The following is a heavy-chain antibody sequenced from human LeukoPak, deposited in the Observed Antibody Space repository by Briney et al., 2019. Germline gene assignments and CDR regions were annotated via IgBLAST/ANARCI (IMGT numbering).Heavy chain of an antibody. Sequence: PGGSLRLSCAASGFTFDDYAMHWVRQAPGKGLEWVSGISWNSGSIGYADSVKGRFTISRDNAKNSLYLQMNSLRAEDTALYYCASLVVAADAFDIWGQGTMVTVSS. V-gene: IGHV3-9*01. D-gene: IGHD5-12*01. CDR1: GFTFDDYA. CDR3: ASLVVAADAFDI. CDR2: ISWNSGSI. J-gene: IGHJ3*02.